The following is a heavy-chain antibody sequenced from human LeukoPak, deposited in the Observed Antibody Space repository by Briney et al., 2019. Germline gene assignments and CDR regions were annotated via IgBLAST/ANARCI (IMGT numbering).Heavy chain of an antibody. D-gene: IGHD5-18*01. V-gene: IGHV4-31*03. CDR2: IYYSGST. J-gene: IGHJ4*02. Sequence: SQTLSLTCTVSGGSISSGGYYWSWIRQHPGKGLEWIGYIYYSGSTYYNPSLKSRVTISVDTSKNQFSLKLSSVTAADTAVYYCARAWEDTAMVQAYYFDYWGQGTLVTVSS. CDR1: GGSISSGGYY. CDR3: ARAWEDTAMVQAYYFDY.